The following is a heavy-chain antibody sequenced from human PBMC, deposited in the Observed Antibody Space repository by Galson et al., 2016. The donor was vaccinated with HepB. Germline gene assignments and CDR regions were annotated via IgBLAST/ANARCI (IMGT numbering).Heavy chain of an antibody. D-gene: IGHD6-19*01. CDR1: GDSISSYF. CDR2: IHTAGST. V-gene: IGHV4-4*07. J-gene: IGHJ5*02. CDR3: ARRFGSGRYVGWTGFDP. Sequence: TLSLTCTVSGDSISSYFWSWIRQPAGKGLEWIGRIHTAGSTNYNPSLKSRVTMSVDTSKNQFSLKLSSVTAADTAVYYCARRFGSGRYVGWTGFDPWGQGTLVTVSS.